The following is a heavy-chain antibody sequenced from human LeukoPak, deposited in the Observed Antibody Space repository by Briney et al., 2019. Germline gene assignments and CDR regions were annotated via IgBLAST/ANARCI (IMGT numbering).Heavy chain of an antibody. CDR2: INPNSGGT. CDR3: EILGHGGNPHYFDY. J-gene: IGHJ4*02. Sequence: ASVKVSCTASGYTFTGYYMHWVRHAPGQGLEWMGWINPNSGGTNYAQKFQGRVTMTRYTSISTAYMELSRLRSDDTDVYFCEILGHGGNPHYFDYWGQGTLVTVSS. D-gene: IGHD4-23*01. V-gene: IGHV1-2*02. CDR1: GYTFTGYY.